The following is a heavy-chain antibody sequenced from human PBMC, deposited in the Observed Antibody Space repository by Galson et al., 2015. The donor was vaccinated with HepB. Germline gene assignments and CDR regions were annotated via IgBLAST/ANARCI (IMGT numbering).Heavy chain of an antibody. CDR1: GGTSSSYT. Sequence: SCKASGGTSSSYTISWVRQAPGQGLEWMGGIIPIFGTTNYAQKFQGRVTITADKSTSTAYMELSSLRSEDTAVYNCASASFIEYRKTRSEDAFDIWGQGTMVTVSS. CDR3: ASASFIEYRKTRSEDAFDI. D-gene: IGHD2/OR15-2a*01. V-gene: IGHV1-69*06. J-gene: IGHJ3*02. CDR2: IIPIFGTT.